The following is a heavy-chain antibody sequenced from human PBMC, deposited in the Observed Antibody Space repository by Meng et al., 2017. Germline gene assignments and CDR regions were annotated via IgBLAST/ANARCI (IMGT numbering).Heavy chain of an antibody. CDR2: ISGSGGST. CDR3: AKDRDYYGSGRVDY. CDR1: GFTFSSYA. D-gene: IGHD3-10*01. Sequence: GESLKISCAASGFTFSSYAMSWARQAPGKGLEWVSAISGSGGSTYYADSVKGRFTISRDNSKNTLYLQMNSLRAEDTAVYYCAKDRDYYGSGRVDYWGQGTLVTVSS. V-gene: IGHV3-23*01. J-gene: IGHJ4*02.